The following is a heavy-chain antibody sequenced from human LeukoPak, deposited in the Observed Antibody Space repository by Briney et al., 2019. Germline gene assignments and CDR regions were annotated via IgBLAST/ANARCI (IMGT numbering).Heavy chain of an antibody. J-gene: IGHJ4*02. CDR3: ARADSGGYYVAYWY. CDR1: GYTFTIYG. Sequence: ASVTVSFKASGYTFTIYGISWARQAPGQGLEWMGWISGDNGKTKNAQKFQGRVTMTTDTSTTTAYMELRSLRSDDTAVYYCARADSGGYYVAYWYWGQGSLVTVSS. CDR2: ISGDNGKT. D-gene: IGHD3-22*01. V-gene: IGHV1-18*01.